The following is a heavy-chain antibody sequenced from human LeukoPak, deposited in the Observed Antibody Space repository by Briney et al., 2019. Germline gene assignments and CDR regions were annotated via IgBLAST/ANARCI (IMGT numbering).Heavy chain of an antibody. J-gene: IGHJ6*02. CDR1: GGSISSYC. D-gene: IGHD3-10*01. CDR2: TYTSGSN. V-gene: IGHV4-4*07. Sequence: PSETLSLTCTVYGGSISSYCWSWIRQPAGKGLEWIGRTYTSGSNNYNPSLKSRVTMSVDTSKNQFSLKLSSVTAADTAVYYCARDQHMVRGVIPYGMDVWGQGTTVTVSS. CDR3: ARDQHMVRGVIPYGMDV.